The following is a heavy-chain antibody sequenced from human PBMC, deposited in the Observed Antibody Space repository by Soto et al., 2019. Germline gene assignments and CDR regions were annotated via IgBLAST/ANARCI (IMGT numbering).Heavy chain of an antibody. Sequence: QVQLVQSGAEVKKPGASVNVSCKASGYTFTSYGISWVRQAPGQGLGWMGWISAYNGNTHYPQNLHGRATMTTDTSTSTAHMELRSLTSVDTAVYYCARHPSIAAASPKGDFDYRCQGTLVTVSS. J-gene: IGHJ4*02. CDR1: GYTFTSYG. V-gene: IGHV1-18*01. D-gene: IGHD6-13*01. CDR3: ARHPSIAAASPKGDFDY. CDR2: ISAYNGNT.